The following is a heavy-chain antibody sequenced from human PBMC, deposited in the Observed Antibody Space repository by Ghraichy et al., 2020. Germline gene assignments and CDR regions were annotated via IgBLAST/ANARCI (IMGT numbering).Heavy chain of an antibody. D-gene: IGHD3-3*02. J-gene: IGHJ6*02. CDR3: ARNRLSGSSGLTFYYYGLDV. V-gene: IGHV3-30*02. Sequence: GGSLRLSCAASGFSFNSYGMYWVRQAPGKGLEWVAFIRFDGSNKYYADSVRGRFTISRDNSRNALYLQMNSLTTEDMGLYSCARNRLSGSSGLTFYYYGLDVWGQGTKVTVSS. CDR2: IRFDGSNK. CDR1: GFSFNSYG.